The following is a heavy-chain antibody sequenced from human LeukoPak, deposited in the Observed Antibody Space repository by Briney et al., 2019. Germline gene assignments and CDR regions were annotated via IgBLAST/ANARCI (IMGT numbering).Heavy chain of an antibody. J-gene: IGHJ6*03. CDR1: GFTFSSYS. CDR3: ARGSSSRGSYYYYYMDV. Sequence: GGSLRLSCAASGFTFSSYSMNLVRQAPGKGLEWVSSISSSSSYIYYADSVKGRFTISRDNAKNSLYLQMNSLRAEDTAVYYCARGSSSRGSYYYYYMDVWGKGTTVTVSS. V-gene: IGHV3-21*01. D-gene: IGHD6-6*01. CDR2: ISSSSSYI.